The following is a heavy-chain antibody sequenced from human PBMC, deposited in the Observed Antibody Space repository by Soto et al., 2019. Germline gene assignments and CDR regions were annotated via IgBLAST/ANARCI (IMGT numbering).Heavy chain of an antibody. Sequence: QVQLQESGPGLVQPSQTLSLTCSVSSDSIYGGSYSWNWIRQFPGKGLEWIGYTSYSGTTNYNPSLNSRATISVDTAKNAFSLRLTSVTAADTAVYYCARDKGAQFDWYFDLWGRGALVTVS. CDR2: TSYSGTT. V-gene: IGHV4-31*03. CDR3: ARDKGAQFDWYFDL. CDR1: SDSIYGGSYS. J-gene: IGHJ2*01. D-gene: IGHD3-10*01.